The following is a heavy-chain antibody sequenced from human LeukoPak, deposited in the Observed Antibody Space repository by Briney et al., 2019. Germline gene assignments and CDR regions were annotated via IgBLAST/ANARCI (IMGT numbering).Heavy chain of an antibody. CDR3: ARVQAGKWDFDY. CDR1: GFAFNTYS. CDR2: IRSDSSII. J-gene: IGHJ4*02. V-gene: IGHV3-48*01. D-gene: IGHD2-8*01. Sequence: GGSLRLSCAASGFAFNTYSMNWVRQAPGKGVEYVSYIRSDSSIIYYADSVKGRFTMSRDNGKNSLYLQMNTVRVEDTAVYFCARVQAGKWDFDYWGQGTLVTVSS.